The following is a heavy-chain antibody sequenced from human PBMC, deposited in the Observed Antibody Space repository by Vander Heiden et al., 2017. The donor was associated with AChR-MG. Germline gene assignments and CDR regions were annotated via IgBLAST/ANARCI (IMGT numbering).Heavy chain of an antibody. J-gene: IGHJ3*02. CDR1: AGSISSGGYY. CDR3: ARARNDYDFWSGYYLRAFDI. V-gene: IGHV4-31*03. Sequence: QVQLQESGPGLVKPSQTLSLTCTVSAGSISSGGYYWSWIRQHPGKGLEWIGYIYYSGSTYYNPSLKSRVTISVDTSKNQFSLKLSSVTAADTAVDYCARARNDYDFWSGYYLRAFDIWGQGTMVTVSS. D-gene: IGHD3-3*01. CDR2: IYYSGST.